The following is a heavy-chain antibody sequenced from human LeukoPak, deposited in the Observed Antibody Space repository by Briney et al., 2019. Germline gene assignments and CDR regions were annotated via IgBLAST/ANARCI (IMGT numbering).Heavy chain of an antibody. J-gene: IGHJ4*02. V-gene: IGHV3-7*01. CDR1: GFTFSRYW. Sequence: GGSLRLFCAASGFTFSRYWVSWVRQAPGKGLEWVASIKEDGSKKNYVDSVKGRFTISRDNAKNSLYLQMDSLRAEDTAVYYCAREYYWGQGTLVTVSS. CDR3: AREYY. CDR2: IKEDGSKK.